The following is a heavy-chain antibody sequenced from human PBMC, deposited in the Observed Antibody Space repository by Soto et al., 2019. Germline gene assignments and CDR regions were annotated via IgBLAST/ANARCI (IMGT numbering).Heavy chain of an antibody. CDR1: GYTFTSYA. CDR2: ISAYNGNT. Sequence: QVQLVQSGAEVKKPGASVKVSCKASGYTFTSYAISWGRQAPGQGRECMGWISAYNGNTNYARKLHGRVNMTTDTSTNTAYLELRSLSADDTAVDYCERSGPPAVYWGQVTLVTVSS. CDR3: ERSGPPAVY. V-gene: IGHV1-18*01. D-gene: IGHD6-19*01. J-gene: IGHJ4*02.